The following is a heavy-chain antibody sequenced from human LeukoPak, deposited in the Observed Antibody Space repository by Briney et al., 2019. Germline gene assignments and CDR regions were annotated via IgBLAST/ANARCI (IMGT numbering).Heavy chain of an antibody. V-gene: IGHV1-8*03. J-gene: IGHJ3*02. CDR3: ARGRQFPDAFDI. CDR1: GYTFTSYG. CDR2: MNPNSGNT. D-gene: IGHD5-24*01. Sequence: ASVKVSCKASGYTFTSYGINWVRQATGQGLEWMGWMNPNSGNTGYAQKFQGRVTITRNTSISTAYMELSSLRSEDTAVYYCARGRQFPDAFDIWGQGTMVTVSS.